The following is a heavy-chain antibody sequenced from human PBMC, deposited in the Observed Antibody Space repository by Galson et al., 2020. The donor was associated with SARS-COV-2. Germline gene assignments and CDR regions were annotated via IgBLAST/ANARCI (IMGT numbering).Heavy chain of an antibody. CDR1: GFTIYGNY. CDR2: IYAYSGANT. D-gene: IGHD3-10*01. CDR3: ARGVGGMNV. V-gene: IGHV3-53*04. J-gene: IGHJ6*02. Sequence: TGGSLRLSCAATGFTIYGNYINWVRQAPGKGLEWVSIIYAYSGANTHYADSVRGRFTISRHNSENTVYLQMNSLRVEDTAVYYCARGVGGMNVWGQGTTVTVSS.